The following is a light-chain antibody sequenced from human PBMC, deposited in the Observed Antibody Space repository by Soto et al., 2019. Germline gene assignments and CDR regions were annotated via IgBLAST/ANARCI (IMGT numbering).Light chain of an antibody. J-gene: IGKJ5*01. CDR1: ERLSSVY. CDR3: QQYGGSPRIT. Sequence: EIVLTQSPGTLSLSPGERATLSCRASERLSSVYLAWYQQRPGQPXXLLIYGASNRATGIPDRFSGGGSGTDFTLIINRLEPEDVAIYYCQQYGGSPRITFGQGTRLEIK. CDR2: GAS. V-gene: IGKV3-20*01.